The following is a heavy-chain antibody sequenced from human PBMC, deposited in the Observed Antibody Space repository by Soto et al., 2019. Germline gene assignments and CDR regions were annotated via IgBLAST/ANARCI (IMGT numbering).Heavy chain of an antibody. CDR1: GFTFRSYA. Sequence: EGSLRLPCAASGFTFRSYAMTWVLQAPGKGLEWVSGISGTGGSTYYTDSVKGRFTISRDNSNNTLYMQMNSLRAEDTAVYYCAKDFRKSGSPGWFDTWGQGTLVTVYS. V-gene: IGHV3-23*01. J-gene: IGHJ5*02. D-gene: IGHD1-26*01. CDR2: ISGTGGST. CDR3: AKDFRKSGSPGWFDT.